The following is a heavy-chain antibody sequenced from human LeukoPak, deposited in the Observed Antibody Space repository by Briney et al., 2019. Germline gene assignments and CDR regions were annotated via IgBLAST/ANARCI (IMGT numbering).Heavy chain of an antibody. V-gene: IGHV1-8*01. Sequence: GASVKVSCKASGYTFTSYDINWVRQATGQGLEWMGWMNPNSGNTGYAQKFQGRVTITRNTSISTAYMELSSLRSEDTAVYYCARGGRVYYYYYMDVWGKGTTVTVSS. CDR1: GYTFTSYD. CDR3: ARGGRVYYYYYMDV. J-gene: IGHJ6*03. CDR2: MNPNSGNT. D-gene: IGHD3-10*01.